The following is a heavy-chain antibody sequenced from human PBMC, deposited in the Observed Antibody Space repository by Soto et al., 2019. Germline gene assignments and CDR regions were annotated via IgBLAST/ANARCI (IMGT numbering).Heavy chain of an antibody. V-gene: IGHV1-69*02. D-gene: IGHD2-2*01. CDR3: ARSIVVVPAAYYYYYMDV. CDR2: IIPILGIA. Sequence: SVKVSCKASGGTFSSYTISWVRQAPGQGLEWMGRIIPILGIANYAQKFQGRVTITADKSTSTAYMELSSLRSEDTAVYYCARSIVVVPAAYYYYYMDVWGKGTTVTVSS. CDR1: GGTFSSYT. J-gene: IGHJ6*03.